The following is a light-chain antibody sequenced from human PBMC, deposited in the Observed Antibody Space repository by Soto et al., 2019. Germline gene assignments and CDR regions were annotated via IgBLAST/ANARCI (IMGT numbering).Light chain of an antibody. J-gene: IGKJ5*01. CDR3: QQYNDWSRT. CDR2: GVS. CDR1: EIFSSN. Sequence: EIVMTQSPVTLSVSPGESVTLSCRASEIFSSNLAWYQQRPGQAPRLLSYGVSTRDTGVPARFSGSASGTEFTLAISSLQSEDFAVYFCQQYNDWSRTFGQGTRLEIK. V-gene: IGKV3-15*01.